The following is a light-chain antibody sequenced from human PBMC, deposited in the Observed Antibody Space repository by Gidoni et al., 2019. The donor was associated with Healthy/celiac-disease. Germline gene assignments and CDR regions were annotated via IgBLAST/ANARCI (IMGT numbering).Light chain of an antibody. Sequence: DIQMTQSPSSLSASVGDRVTITCQASQDISNYLNWYQQKPGKAPKLLIYDASNLETGVPSRISGRGSGKDFTFTISSLQPEDIAKYYCQQYDNLPVTFGPGTKVDIK. CDR1: QDISNY. CDR2: DAS. V-gene: IGKV1-33*01. CDR3: QQYDNLPVT. J-gene: IGKJ3*01.